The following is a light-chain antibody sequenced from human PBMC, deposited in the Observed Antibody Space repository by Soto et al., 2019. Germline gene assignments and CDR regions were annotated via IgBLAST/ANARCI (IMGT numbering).Light chain of an antibody. Sequence: QSALTQPASVSGSPGQSITISCTGSTNDIGTYEYVSWHQHHPGKAPKLVIFGVNDRPSGISDRFSGSKSGNTASLTISGLQLEDEAVYYCSSYTTGRSLPWDFGSGTKVTVL. J-gene: IGLJ1*01. V-gene: IGLV2-14*01. CDR1: TNDIGTYEY. CDR2: GVN. CDR3: SSYTTGRSLPWD.